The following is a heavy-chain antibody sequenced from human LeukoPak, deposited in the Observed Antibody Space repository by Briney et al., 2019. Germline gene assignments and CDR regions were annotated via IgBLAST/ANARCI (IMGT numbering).Heavy chain of an antibody. D-gene: IGHD3-10*01. CDR1: AFTFSSYW. Sequence: GGSLRLSCAVSAFTFSSYWMSWVRQAPGKGLEWVANIKQDGSEKYYVDSVKGRFTISRDNAKNSLYLQMNSLRAEDTAVYYCASFGDDYWGQGTLVTVSS. CDR2: IKQDGSEK. V-gene: IGHV3-7*03. CDR3: ASFGDDY. J-gene: IGHJ4*02.